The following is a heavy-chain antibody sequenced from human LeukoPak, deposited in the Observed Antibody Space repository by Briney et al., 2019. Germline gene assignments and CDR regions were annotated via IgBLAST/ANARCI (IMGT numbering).Heavy chain of an antibody. CDR2: MNPNSGNT. J-gene: IGHJ6*03. CDR1: GDTFTSYD. V-gene: IGHV1-8*01. CDR3: ARDGSSSFDYYYYMDV. Sequence: ASVKVSCKASGDTFTSYDINWVRQATGQGLEWMGWMNPNSGNTGYAQKFQGRVTMTRNTSISTTYMELSSLRSEDTAVYYCARDGSSSFDYYYYMDVWGKGTTVTVSS. D-gene: IGHD6-6*01.